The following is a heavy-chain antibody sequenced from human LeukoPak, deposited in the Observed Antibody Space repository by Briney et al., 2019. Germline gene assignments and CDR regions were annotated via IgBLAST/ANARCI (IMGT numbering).Heavy chain of an antibody. CDR3: ARGYSSGWYMDFDY. CDR1: GGTFSSYA. Sequence: ASVTVSCKASGGTFSSYAISWVRQAPGQGLEWMGGIIPIFGTANYAQKFQGRVTITTDESTSTAYMELSSLRSEDTAVYYCARGYSSGWYMDFDYWGQGTLVTVSS. J-gene: IGHJ4*02. CDR2: IIPIFGTA. V-gene: IGHV1-69*05. D-gene: IGHD6-19*01.